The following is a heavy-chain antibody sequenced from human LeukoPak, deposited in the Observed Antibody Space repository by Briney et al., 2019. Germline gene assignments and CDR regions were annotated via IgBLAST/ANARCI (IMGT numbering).Heavy chain of an antibody. J-gene: IGHJ4*02. Sequence: GGSLRLSCVVSRFTFSNSWVTWVRQAPGKGLEWVATIKPDGSGKYYVDSVKGRFTISRDNAKNSLYLQMNSLRIEDTAVYYCAREDWYHLDYWGQGTLVIVSS. CDR2: IKPDGSGK. D-gene: IGHD3/OR15-3a*01. CDR1: RFTFSNSW. CDR3: AREDWYHLDY. V-gene: IGHV3-7*03.